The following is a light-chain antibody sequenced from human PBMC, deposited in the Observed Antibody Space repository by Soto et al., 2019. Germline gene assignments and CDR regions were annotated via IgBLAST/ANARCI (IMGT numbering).Light chain of an antibody. V-gene: IGKV1-6*01. CDR2: EAS. Sequence: AIRMTQSPSSLSASVGDRVTITCRASQGIRNDLAWYQQKPGKAPKLLIYEASTLQSGVPSRFSGSYSGTDFTLTIGSLQPEDFATYYCLQDFKYPRTFGQGTKVDIK. CDR1: QGIRND. J-gene: IGKJ1*01. CDR3: LQDFKYPRT.